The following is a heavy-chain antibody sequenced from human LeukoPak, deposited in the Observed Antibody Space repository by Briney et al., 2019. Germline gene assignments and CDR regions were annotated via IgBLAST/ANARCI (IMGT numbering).Heavy chain of an antibody. CDR1: GYTFTSYG. D-gene: IGHD2-15*01. V-gene: IGHV1-18*01. CDR3: ARSVWYHCSGGSCYPKFDRGNWFDP. Sequence: ASVKVSCKASGYTFTSYGISWVRQAPGQGLEWMGWISAYNGNTNYAQKLQGRVTMTTDTSTSTAYMELRSLRSDDTAVYYCARSVWYHCSGGSCYPKFDRGNWFDPWGQGTLVTVSS. CDR2: ISAYNGNT. J-gene: IGHJ5*02.